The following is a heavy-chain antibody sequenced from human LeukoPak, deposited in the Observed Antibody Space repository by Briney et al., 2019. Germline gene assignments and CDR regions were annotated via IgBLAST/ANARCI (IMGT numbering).Heavy chain of an antibody. J-gene: IGHJ5*02. CDR3: AKCSTSAYTTGWCNWIDP. CDR1: GLTFSNYA. D-gene: IGHD6-19*01. CDR2: TVSRGTT. Sequence: GGSLRLSCAASGLTFSNYAMTWVRQAPGKGLEWVSSTVSRGTTQYADSVKGRFTVSRDTSKNTLYLQMNSLRADDTAVYYCAKCSTSAYTTGWCNWIDPWGQGTLVTVSS. V-gene: IGHV3-23*01.